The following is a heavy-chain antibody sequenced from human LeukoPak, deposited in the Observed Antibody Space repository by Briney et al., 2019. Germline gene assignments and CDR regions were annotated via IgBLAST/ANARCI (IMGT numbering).Heavy chain of an antibody. CDR1: GGTFSNLA. V-gene: IGHV1-69*04. Sequence: SVKVSCKASGGTFSNLAISWVRQAPGQGLEWMGRIIPTTGLANYAQKFQGRVTITADKSASTAYMELSSLRSEDTAVYYCARAPPRLDGYILYYWGQGTLVTVSS. J-gene: IGHJ4*02. CDR2: IIPTTGLA. D-gene: IGHD5-24*01. CDR3: ARAPPRLDGYILYY.